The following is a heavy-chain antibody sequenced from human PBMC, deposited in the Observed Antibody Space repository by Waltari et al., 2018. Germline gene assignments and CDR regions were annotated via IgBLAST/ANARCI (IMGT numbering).Heavy chain of an antibody. CDR1: GGSISSYY. CDR2: IYYSGST. D-gene: IGHD4-17*01. Sequence: QVQLQESGPGLVKPSETLSLTCTVSGGSISSYYWSWIRQPPGKGLEWIGDIYYSGSTNYNPSLKSRVTISVDTSKNQFSLKLSSVTAADTAVYYCARARRGLDKSETTFDYWGQGTLVTVSS. J-gene: IGHJ4*02. CDR3: ARARRGLDKSETTFDY. V-gene: IGHV4-59*01.